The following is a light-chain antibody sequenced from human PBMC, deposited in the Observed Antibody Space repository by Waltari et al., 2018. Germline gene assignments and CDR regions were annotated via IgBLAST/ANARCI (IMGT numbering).Light chain of an antibody. Sequence: QSALTQPASVSGSPGPSITMSCTGSGSDAGSYTLVPWYQQHPGKAPKLIIYEDTKRPSGISNRFSASKSDNTASLTISGLQAEDEAEYYCCSYAGSGSWVFGGGTKLTVL. CDR3: CSYAGSGSWV. V-gene: IGLV2-23*01. CDR1: GSDAGSYTL. J-gene: IGLJ3*02. CDR2: EDT.